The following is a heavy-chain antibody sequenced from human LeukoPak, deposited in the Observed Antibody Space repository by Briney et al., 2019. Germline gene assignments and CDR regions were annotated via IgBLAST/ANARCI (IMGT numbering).Heavy chain of an antibody. V-gene: IGHV3-33*01. CDR2: IWYDGSNK. D-gene: IGHD6-13*01. CDR3: ARTHSSSWYFDY. Sequence: GGSLRLSCAASGFTFSSYGMHWVRQAPGKGLEWVAVIWYDGSNKYYADSVKGRFTISRDNSRNTLYLQMNSLRAEDTAVYYCARTHSSSWYFDYWGQGTLVTVSS. J-gene: IGHJ4*02. CDR1: GFTFSSYG.